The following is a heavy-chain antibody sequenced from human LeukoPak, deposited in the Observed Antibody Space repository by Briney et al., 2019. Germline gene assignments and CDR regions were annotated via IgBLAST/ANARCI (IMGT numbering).Heavy chain of an antibody. V-gene: IGHV1-46*01. CDR3: ARDWSYGDYSGY. CDR1: GYTFTGYY. D-gene: IGHD1-26*01. Sequence: GASVKVSCKASGYTFTGYYMHWVRQAPGQGLEWTGIINPSGGSTSYAQKFQGRVTMTRDTSTSTVYMELSSLRSEDTAVYYCARDWSYGDYSGYWGQGTLVTVSS. J-gene: IGHJ4*02. CDR2: INPSGGST.